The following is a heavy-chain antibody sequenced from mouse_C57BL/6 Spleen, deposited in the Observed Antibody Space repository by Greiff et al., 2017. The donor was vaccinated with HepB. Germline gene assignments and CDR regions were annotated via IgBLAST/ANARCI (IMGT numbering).Heavy chain of an antibody. V-gene: IGHV5-17*01. J-gene: IGHJ4*01. CDR3: ARQNIGHSGAMDY. CDR2: ISSGSSTI. Sequence: EVHLVESGGGLVKPGGSLKLSCAASGFTFSDYGMHWVRQAPEKGLEWVAYISSGSSTIYYADTVKGRFTISRDNAKNTLFLQMTSLRSEDTAMYYCARQNIGHSGAMDYWGQGTSVTVSS. CDR1: GFTFSDYG. D-gene: IGHD3-1*01.